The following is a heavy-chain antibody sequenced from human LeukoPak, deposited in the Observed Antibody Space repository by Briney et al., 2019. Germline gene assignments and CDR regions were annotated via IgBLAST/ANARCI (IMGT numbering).Heavy chain of an antibody. D-gene: IGHD5-12*01. CDR1: RFTFRDYY. CDR3: ARVYHDAFDI. J-gene: IGHJ3*02. V-gene: IGHV3-11*04. CDR2: ISNSGTSI. Sequence: GGSLRLSCAASRFTFRDYYMGWIRQAPGKGLEWVSYISNSGTSIYHADSVKGRFTISRDNAKNSLYLQMDSLRAEGTAVYYCARVYHDAFDIWGQGTMVTVSS.